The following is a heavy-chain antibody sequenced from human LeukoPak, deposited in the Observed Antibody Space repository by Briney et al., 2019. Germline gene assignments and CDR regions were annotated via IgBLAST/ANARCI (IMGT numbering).Heavy chain of an antibody. V-gene: IGHV1-18*01. CDR3: ARDSGPAYYDSSGPRTY. CDR1: GYTFTSYG. Sequence: ASVKVSCKASGYTFTSYGISWVRQAPGQGLEWMGWISAYNGNINYAQKLQGRVTMTTDTSTSTAYMELRSLRSDDTAVYYCARDSGPAYYDSSGPRTYWGQGTLVTVSS. D-gene: IGHD3-22*01. J-gene: IGHJ4*02. CDR2: ISAYNGNI.